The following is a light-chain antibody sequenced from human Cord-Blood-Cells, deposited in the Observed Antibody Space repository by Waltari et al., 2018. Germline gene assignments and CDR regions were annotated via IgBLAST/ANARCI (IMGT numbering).Light chain of an antibody. J-gene: IGKJ2*01. CDR1: QSVSSN. CDR2: GAS. Sequence: EIVMTQSPATLSVSPGERHTLSCRASQSVSSNLAWYQQKPGQAPRLLIYGASTRATGIPARFSGSGSGTEFTLTISSLQAEDFAVYYCQQYNNWPPVYTFGQGTKLEIK. V-gene: IGKV3-15*01. CDR3: QQYNNWPPVYT.